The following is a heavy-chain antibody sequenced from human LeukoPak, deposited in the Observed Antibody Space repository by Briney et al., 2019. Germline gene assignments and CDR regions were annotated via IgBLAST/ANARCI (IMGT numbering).Heavy chain of an antibody. CDR3: AGVVVAAPDGMDV. V-gene: IGHV4-39*07. D-gene: IGHD2-15*01. Sequence: TSETLSLTCTVSGDSISSSPYFCGWLRQPPGKGLEWIGSINYSGNTYFNPSLQSRVAISVDTSKNQFSLKLSSVTAADTAVYYCAGVVVAAPDGMDVWGQGTTVTVSS. CDR2: INYSGNT. CDR1: GDSISSSPYF. J-gene: IGHJ6*02.